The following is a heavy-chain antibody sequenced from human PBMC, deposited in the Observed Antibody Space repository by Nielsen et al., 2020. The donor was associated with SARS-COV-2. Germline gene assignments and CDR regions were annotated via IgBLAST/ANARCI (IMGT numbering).Heavy chain of an antibody. CDR2: IGTSGGNS. J-gene: IGHJ4*02. CDR3: TTRTFYLDY. V-gene: IGHV3-23*01. D-gene: IGHD1-1*01. CDR1: GFTFSNYW. Sequence: GESLKISCAASGFTFSNYWMHWVRRAPGKGLEWVSSIGTSGGNSYYSGSVKGRFTISRDISKNTLFLQMNSLRAEDTALYYCTTRTFYLDYWGQGTLVTVSS.